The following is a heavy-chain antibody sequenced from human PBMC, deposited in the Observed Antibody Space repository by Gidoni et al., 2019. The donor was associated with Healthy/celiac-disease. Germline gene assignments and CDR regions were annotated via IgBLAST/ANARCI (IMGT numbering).Heavy chain of an antibody. J-gene: IGHJ4*02. D-gene: IGHD2-21*01. CDR3: ANILCWLAG. Sequence: VQLLESGGGLVQPGGSVRLSCAASGFTFSSYAMRCVRQASGKGLAWVSAISGSGGSTYYADSVKGRFTISRDNSKNTLYLQMNSLRAEDTAVYYCANILCWLAGWGQGTLVTVSS. CDR1: GFTFSSYA. CDR2: ISGSGGST. V-gene: IGHV3-23*01.